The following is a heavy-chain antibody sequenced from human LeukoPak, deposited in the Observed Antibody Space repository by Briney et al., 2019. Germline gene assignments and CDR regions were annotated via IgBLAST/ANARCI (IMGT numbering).Heavy chain of an antibody. D-gene: IGHD3-16*02. CDR1: GFTFSSYA. V-gene: IGHV3-30-3*01. J-gene: IGHJ4*02. CDR2: ISYDGSNK. CDR3: AKDRLITFGGVIATDY. Sequence: PGGSLRLSCAASGFTFSSYAMHWVRQAPGKGLEWVAVISYDGSNKYYADSVKGRFTISRDNSKNTLYLQMNSLRAEDTAVYYCAKDRLITFGGVIATDYWGQGTLVTVSS.